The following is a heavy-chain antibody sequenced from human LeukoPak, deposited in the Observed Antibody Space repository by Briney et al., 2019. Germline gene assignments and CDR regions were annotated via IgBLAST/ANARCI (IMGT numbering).Heavy chain of an antibody. CDR1: GFTFSSYA. Sequence: PGRSLRLSCAASGFTFSSYAMHWVRQAPGKGLVWVSRINSDGSSTSYADSVKGRFTISRDNAKNTLYLQMNSLRAEDTAVYYCARASSGPNYYYYGMDVWGQGTTVTVSS. V-gene: IGHV3-74*01. J-gene: IGHJ6*02. CDR3: ARASSGPNYYYYGMDV. CDR2: INSDGSST. D-gene: IGHD6-19*01.